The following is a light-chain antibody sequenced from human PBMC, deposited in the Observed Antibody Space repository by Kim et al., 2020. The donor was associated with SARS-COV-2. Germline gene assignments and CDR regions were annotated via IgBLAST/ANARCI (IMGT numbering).Light chain of an antibody. Sequence: EIVLTQSPGTLYLSPGERATLSCRASQSVNSSYLAWYQQKPGQAPRLLIYAASSRATGIPVRFSGSGSGTDFTLTISRLEPEDFAVYYCQHYGTSPGTLGPGTKVDIK. CDR1: QSVNSSY. CDR2: AAS. J-gene: IGKJ3*01. CDR3: QHYGTSPGT. V-gene: IGKV3-20*01.